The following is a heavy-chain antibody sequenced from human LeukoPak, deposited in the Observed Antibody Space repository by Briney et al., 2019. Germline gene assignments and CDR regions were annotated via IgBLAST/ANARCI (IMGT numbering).Heavy chain of an antibody. CDR3: ARVARFLEGGFDP. V-gene: IGHV1-69*13. J-gene: IGHJ5*02. D-gene: IGHD3-3*01. Sequence: GASVKVSCKASGGTFSSYAISWVRQAPGQGLEWMGGIIPIFSTANYAQKFQGRVTITADEPTSTAYMELSSLRSEDTAVYYCARVARFLEGGFDPWGQGTLVTVSS. CDR2: IIPIFSTA. CDR1: GGTFSSYA.